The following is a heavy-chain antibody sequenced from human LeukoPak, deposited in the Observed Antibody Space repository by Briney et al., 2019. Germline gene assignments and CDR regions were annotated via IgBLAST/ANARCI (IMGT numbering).Heavy chain of an antibody. V-gene: IGHV3-9*01. Sequence: GGSLRLSCAASGFTFDDYAMHWVRQAPGKGLEWVSGISWNSGSIGYADSVKGRFTISRDNAKNSLYLHMNSLRAEDTALYYCGKVDCSSTSCNGDAFDIWGQGTMVTVSS. D-gene: IGHD2-2*01. J-gene: IGHJ3*02. CDR2: ISWNSGSI. CDR3: GKVDCSSTSCNGDAFDI. CDR1: GFTFDDYA.